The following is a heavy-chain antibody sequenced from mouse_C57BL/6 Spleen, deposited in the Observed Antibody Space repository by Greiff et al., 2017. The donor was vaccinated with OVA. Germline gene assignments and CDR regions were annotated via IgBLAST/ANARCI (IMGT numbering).Heavy chain of an antibody. CDR3: ARDRSRTFDD. J-gene: IGHJ2*01. CDR2: ISDGGSYT. D-gene: IGHD1-1*01. CDR1: GFTFSSYA. V-gene: IGHV5-4*01. Sequence: EVKLMESGGGLVKPGGSLKLSCAASGFTFSSYAMSWVRQTPEKRLEWVATISDGGSYTYYPDNVKGRFTISRDNATNNLYLHMSHLKSEDTAMYYCARDRSRTFDDWGQGTTLTVAS.